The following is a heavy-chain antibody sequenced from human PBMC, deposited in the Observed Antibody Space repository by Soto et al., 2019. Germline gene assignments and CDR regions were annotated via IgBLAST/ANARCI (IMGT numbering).Heavy chain of an antibody. J-gene: IGHJ4*02. D-gene: IGHD3-10*01. Sequence: QVQLQESGPGLVKPSQTLSLTCTVSGGSISSGDYYWSWIRQPPGRGLEWIGYIYYSGRTYYNPSLMSRVTISVETSKTQFSLKLSSVTAADTAVEYCARVGGFGATTTDYWGQGTLVTVSS. CDR1: GGSISSGDYY. CDR2: IYYSGRT. V-gene: IGHV4-30-4*01. CDR3: ARVGGFGATTTDY.